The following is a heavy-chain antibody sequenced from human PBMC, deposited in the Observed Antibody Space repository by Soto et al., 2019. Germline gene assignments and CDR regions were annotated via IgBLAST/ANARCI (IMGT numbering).Heavy chain of an antibody. V-gene: IGHV3-74*01. CDR2: INTDGSST. CDR3: ASGYSSTWYNTFDI. CDR1: GFTFSSYW. J-gene: IGHJ3*02. D-gene: IGHD6-13*01. Sequence: EVQLVESGGDLVQPGGSLRLSCAASGFTFSSYWMHWVRQAPGKGLVWVSRINTDGSSTNYADSVEARFTISRDNAKNTLFLQMISLRDEDTAVYYCASGYSSTWYNTFDIWGQGTMVTVSS.